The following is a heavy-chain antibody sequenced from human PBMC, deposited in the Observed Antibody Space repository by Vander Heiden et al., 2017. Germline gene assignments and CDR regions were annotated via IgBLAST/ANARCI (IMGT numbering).Heavy chain of an antibody. V-gene: IGHV3-53*01. CDR1: GFTVSSNY. CDR3: AREVPLHCSSTSCYTDYYYGMDV. Sequence: EVQLVESGGGLIQPGGSLRLSCAASGFTVSSNYMSWVRQAPGKGLEWVSVIYSGGSTYYADSVKGRFTISRDNSKNTLYLQMNSLRAEDTAVYYCAREVPLHCSSTSCYTDYYYGMDVWGQGTTVTVSS. CDR2: IYSGGST. J-gene: IGHJ6*02. D-gene: IGHD2-2*02.